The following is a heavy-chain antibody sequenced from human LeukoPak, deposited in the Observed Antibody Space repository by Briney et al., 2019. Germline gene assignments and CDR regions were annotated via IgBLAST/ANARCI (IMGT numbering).Heavy chain of an antibody. CDR2: IYHSGST. Sequence: SETLSLTCAVSGYSISSGYYWGWIRQPPGKGLEWIGSIYHSGSTYYNPSLRSRVTISVDTSKNQFSLKLSSVTAADTAVYYWGGGPGGGGGDYWGQGTLITVSS. V-gene: IGHV4-38-2*01. CDR1: GYSISSGYY. D-gene: IGHD3-16*01. J-gene: IGHJ4*02. CDR3: GGGPGGGGGDY.